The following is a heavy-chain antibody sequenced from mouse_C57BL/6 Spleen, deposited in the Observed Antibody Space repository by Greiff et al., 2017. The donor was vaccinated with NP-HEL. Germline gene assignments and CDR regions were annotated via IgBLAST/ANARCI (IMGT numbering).Heavy chain of an antibody. D-gene: IGHD2-3*01. CDR3: AREGGLLPFAY. CDR2: IYPSDSET. J-gene: IGHJ3*01. Sequence: QVQLQQPGAELVRPGSSVKLSCKASGYTFTSYWMDWVKQRPGQGLEWIGNIYPSDSETHYNLKFKDKATLTVDKSSSTAYMQLSSLTSEDSAVYYCAREGGLLPFAYWGQGTLVTVSA. CDR1: GYTFTSYW. V-gene: IGHV1-61*01.